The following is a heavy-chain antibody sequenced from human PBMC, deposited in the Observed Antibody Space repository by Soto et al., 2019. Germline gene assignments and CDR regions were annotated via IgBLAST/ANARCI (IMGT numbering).Heavy chain of an antibody. CDR3: AREYSGYESYYFDY. Sequence: QVQLQESGPGLVKPSQTLSLTCTVSGGSISSGGYYWSWIRQHPGKGLEWIGYIYYSGSTYYNPSLTSRVTIAVDTSKNQFALKLSSVTAADTAVYYCAREYSGYESYYFDYWGQGTLVTVSS. CDR1: GGSISSGGYY. D-gene: IGHD5-12*01. J-gene: IGHJ4*02. V-gene: IGHV4-31*03. CDR2: IYYSGST.